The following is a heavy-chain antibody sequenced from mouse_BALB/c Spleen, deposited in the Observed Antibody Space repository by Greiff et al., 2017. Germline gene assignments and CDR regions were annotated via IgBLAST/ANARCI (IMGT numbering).Heavy chain of an antibody. D-gene: IGHD2-4*01. CDR3: ASQGGDYDVDYYAMDY. V-gene: IGHV3-8*02. Sequence: EVQLVESGPSLVKPSQTLSLTCSVTGDSITSGYWNWIRKFPGNKLEYMGYISYSGSTYYNPSLKSRISITRDTSKNQYYLQLNSVTTEDTATYYCASQGGDYDVDYYAMDYWGQGTSVTVSS. J-gene: IGHJ4*01. CDR2: ISYSGST. CDR1: GDSITSGY.